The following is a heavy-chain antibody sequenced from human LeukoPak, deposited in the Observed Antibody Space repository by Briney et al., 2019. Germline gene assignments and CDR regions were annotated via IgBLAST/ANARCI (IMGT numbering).Heavy chain of an antibody. Sequence: PGGSLRLSCAASGFTFSSYAMSCVRQAPGKGLEWVSAIRGSGGSTYYADSVKGRFTISRDNSKNTLYLQMNSLRAEDTAVYYCAKDTGSGYYYYYGMDVWGQGTTVTVSS. CDR2: IRGSGGST. D-gene: IGHD2-15*01. CDR1: GFTFSSYA. V-gene: IGHV3-23*01. J-gene: IGHJ6*02. CDR3: AKDTGSGYYYYYGMDV.